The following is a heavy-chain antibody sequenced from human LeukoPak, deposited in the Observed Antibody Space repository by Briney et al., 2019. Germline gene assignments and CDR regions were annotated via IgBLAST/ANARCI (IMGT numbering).Heavy chain of an antibody. CDR1: GGSISNYY. Sequence: SETLSLTCTVSGGSISNYYWSWILQPPGKGLDWIGYIYYSGSTNYNPSLKSRVTISVDTSKNQFSLNLSSVTAADTAVYYCARKVDDYFDYWGQGTLVTVSS. CDR3: ARKVDDYFDY. V-gene: IGHV4-59*01. J-gene: IGHJ4*02. CDR2: IYYSGST.